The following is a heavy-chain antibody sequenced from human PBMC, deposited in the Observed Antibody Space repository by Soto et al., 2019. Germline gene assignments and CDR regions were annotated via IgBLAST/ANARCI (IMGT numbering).Heavy chain of an antibody. Sequence: EVQLVESGGGLVQPGGSLKLSCAASGFTFSGSAMHWVRQASGKGLEWVGRIRSKANSYATAYAASVKGRFTISRDDSKNTAYLQMNRLKTEDTAVYYCTGLTTVVTPVTWGQGTLVTVSS. J-gene: IGHJ5*02. V-gene: IGHV3-73*01. CDR3: TGLTTVVTPVT. CDR1: GFTFSGSA. CDR2: IRSKANSYAT. D-gene: IGHD4-17*01.